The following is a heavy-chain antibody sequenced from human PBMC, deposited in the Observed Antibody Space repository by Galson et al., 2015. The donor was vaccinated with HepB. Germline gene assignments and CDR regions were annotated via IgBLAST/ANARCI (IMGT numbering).Heavy chain of an antibody. Sequence: CAISGDSVSSNSAAWTWIRQSPSRGLEWLGRTYYRSKWYSDYAVSVKSRISFNPDTSKNQFSLQLNSVTPEDTAVCFCARAYGWNYFDSWGQGTLVTVSS. D-gene: IGHD3-10*01. CDR2: TYYRSKWYS. CDR1: GDSVSSNSAA. V-gene: IGHV6-1*01. CDR3: ARAYGWNYFDS. J-gene: IGHJ4*02.